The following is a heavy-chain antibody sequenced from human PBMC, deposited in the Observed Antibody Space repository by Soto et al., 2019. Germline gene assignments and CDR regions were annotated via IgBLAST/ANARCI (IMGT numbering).Heavy chain of an antibody. CDR2: IYHSGST. Sequence: QLQLQESGSGLVKPSQTLSLTCAVSGGSISSGGYSWSWIRQPPGKGLEWIGYIYHSGSTYYNPSLKSLVTLSGDRSKNQFSLKLSSVTAADTAVYYCAGGIAARPLGYWGQGTLVTVSS. V-gene: IGHV4-30-2*01. CDR3: AGGIAARPLGY. J-gene: IGHJ4*02. CDR1: GGSISSGGYS. D-gene: IGHD6-6*01.